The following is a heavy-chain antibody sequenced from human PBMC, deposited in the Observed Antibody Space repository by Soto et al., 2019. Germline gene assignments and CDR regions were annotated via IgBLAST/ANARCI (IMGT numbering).Heavy chain of an antibody. CDR2: IYPADSDT. D-gene: IGHD1-7*01. CDR3: VRNSTVTGTDPYYYYTMDV. V-gene: IGHV5-51*01. J-gene: IGHJ6*02. Sequence: GESLKISCQGSGYRFTSYWIGWVRQMPGKGLEWMGVIYPADSDTRYSPSFQGQVTISADKSISTAYLQWSSLKASDTAMYYCVRNSTVTGTDPYYYYTMDVWGQGTTVTVSS. CDR1: GYRFTSYW.